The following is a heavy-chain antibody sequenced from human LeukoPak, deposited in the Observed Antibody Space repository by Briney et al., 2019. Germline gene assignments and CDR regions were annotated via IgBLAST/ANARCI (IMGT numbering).Heavy chain of an antibody. J-gene: IGHJ4*02. CDR1: GFTFSSYE. V-gene: IGHV3-48*03. D-gene: IGHD4-17*01. CDR3: AKAFMTTVTTFHY. CDR2: ISSSGSTI. Sequence: GGSLRLSCAASGFTFSSYEMNWVRQAPGKGLEWVSYISSSGSTIYYADSVKGRFTISRDNSKNTLYLQMNSLRAEDTAVYYCAKAFMTTVTTFHYWGQGTLVTVSS.